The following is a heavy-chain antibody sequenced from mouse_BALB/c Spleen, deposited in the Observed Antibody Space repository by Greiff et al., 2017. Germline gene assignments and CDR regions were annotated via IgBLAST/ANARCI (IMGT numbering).Heavy chain of an antibody. J-gene: IGHJ2*01. CDR3: ARDGNYSYYFDY. D-gene: IGHD2-1*01. Sequence: EVMLVESGGGLVQPGGSLKLSCAASGFTFSSYGMSWVRQTPDKRLELVATINSNGGSTYYPDSVKGRFTISRDNAKNTLYLQMSSLKSEDTAMYYCARDGNYSYYFDYWGQGTTLTVSS. CDR2: INSNGGST. V-gene: IGHV5-6-3*01. CDR1: GFTFSSYG.